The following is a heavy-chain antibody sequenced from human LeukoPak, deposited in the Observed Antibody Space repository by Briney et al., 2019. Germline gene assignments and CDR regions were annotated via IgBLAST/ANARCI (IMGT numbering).Heavy chain of an antibody. Sequence: SETLSLTCSVSGYSISSNYYWGWIRQPPGKGLEWIASVYHDGNTYSNPSLKSRVTISVDTSKNQFSLKLSSVTAADTAVYYCARDDVRDGLQLMGVWGKGTTVTISS. J-gene: IGHJ6*04. CDR2: VYHDGNT. D-gene: IGHD5-24*01. CDR1: GYSISSNYY. CDR3: ARDDVRDGLQLMGV. V-gene: IGHV4-38-2*02.